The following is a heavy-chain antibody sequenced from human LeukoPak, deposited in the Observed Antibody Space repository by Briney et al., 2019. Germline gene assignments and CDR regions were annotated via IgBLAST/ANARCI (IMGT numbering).Heavy chain of an antibody. Sequence: GGPLRLSCAASGFTFSNYAMMWVRQAPGKGLEWVSGIHGGGGSPYYADAVKGRFSISRDNSKNTLYLQMNSLRAEDTAVYYCAKDLKAGDGIWLSDCWGQGTLVTVSS. D-gene: IGHD3-22*01. CDR2: IHGGGGSP. CDR1: GFTFSNYA. V-gene: IGHV3-23*01. CDR3: AKDLKAGDGIWLSDC. J-gene: IGHJ4*02.